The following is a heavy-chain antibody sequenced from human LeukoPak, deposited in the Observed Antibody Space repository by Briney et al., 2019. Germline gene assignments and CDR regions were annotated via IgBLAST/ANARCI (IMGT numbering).Heavy chain of an antibody. D-gene: IGHD1-14*01. CDR1: GGSISSYY. Sequence: PSETLSLTCTVSGGSISSYYWSWIRQPPGKGLEWIGYIYYSGSTNYNPSLKSRVTISVDTSKNQFSLKLSSVTAADTAVYYCARENPYYYYMDVWGKGTTVTVSS. CDR2: IYYSGST. J-gene: IGHJ6*03. CDR3: ARENPYYYYMDV. V-gene: IGHV4-59*01.